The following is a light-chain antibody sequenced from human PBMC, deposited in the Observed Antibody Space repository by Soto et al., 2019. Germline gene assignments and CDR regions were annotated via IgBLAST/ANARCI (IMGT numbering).Light chain of an antibody. CDR3: QVYGDSPRFT. CDR1: QSVSSKY. Sequence: ILLTQSPGTLSLYPGEGATLACRASQSVSSKYLAWYQQKPGQAPRLLIYGASSRATGIPDRFSGGGSGTDFTLTISRLEPEDFAVYFCQVYGDSPRFTFGPG. J-gene: IGKJ3*01. V-gene: IGKV3-20*01. CDR2: GAS.